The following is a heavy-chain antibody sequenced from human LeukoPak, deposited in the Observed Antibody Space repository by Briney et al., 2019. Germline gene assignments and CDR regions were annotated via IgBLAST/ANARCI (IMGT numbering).Heavy chain of an antibody. CDR3: ARRGYTYGYSDY. V-gene: IGHV4-38-2*01. Sequence: SETLSLTCAVSGYSISSGYYWDWIRQPPGKGLEWIGTLYHSGSTYYNPFLKSRLTISVDTSKNQFSLKLSSVTAADTAVYYCARRGYTYGYSDYWGQGTLVTVSS. CDR1: GYSISSGYY. D-gene: IGHD5-18*01. CDR2: LYHSGST. J-gene: IGHJ4*02.